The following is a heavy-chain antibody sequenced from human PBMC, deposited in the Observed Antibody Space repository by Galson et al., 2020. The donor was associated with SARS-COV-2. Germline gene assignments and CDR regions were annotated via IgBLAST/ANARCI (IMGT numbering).Heavy chain of an antibody. V-gene: IGHV4-59*12. CDR3: ARVGAVAGSFHVDY. Sequence: SETLSLTCTVSGGSLNDYNWSWIRQAPGRGLEWVGHIYYTGRTNFTPSLKSRVTMSIDTSQRQFSLKLNSVTAADTAVYYCARVGAVAGSFHVDYWGQGILVTVSS. CDR1: GGSLNDYN. J-gene: IGHJ4*02. D-gene: IGHD6-19*01. CDR2: IYYTGRT.